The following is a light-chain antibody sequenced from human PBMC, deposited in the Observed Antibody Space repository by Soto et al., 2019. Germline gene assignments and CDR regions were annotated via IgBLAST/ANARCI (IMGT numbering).Light chain of an antibody. V-gene: IGKV1-5*03. CDR2: KAS. CDR3: QQYNGYSVT. J-gene: IGKJ2*01. Sequence: DTQMTQSPSTLSASVGDRVTITCRASQSINNWLAWYQQKPGKAHKLLIYKASNLESGVPSRFSGSASGTEFTLTISSLQPDDLATYYCQQYNGYSVTFGQGNNLEIK. CDR1: QSINNW.